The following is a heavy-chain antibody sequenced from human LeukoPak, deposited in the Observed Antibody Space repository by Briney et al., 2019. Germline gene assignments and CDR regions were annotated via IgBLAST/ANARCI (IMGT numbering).Heavy chain of an antibody. Sequence: SVKVSCKASGGTFSSYAISWVRQAPGQGLEWMGRIIPILGIANYAQKFQGRVTITADKSTSTAYMELSSLRSEDTAVYYCARDRVSNPNWFDPWGQGTLVTVSS. CDR1: GGTFSSYA. CDR2: IIPILGIA. D-gene: IGHD4-4*01. V-gene: IGHV1-69*04. CDR3: ARDRVSNPNWFDP. J-gene: IGHJ5*02.